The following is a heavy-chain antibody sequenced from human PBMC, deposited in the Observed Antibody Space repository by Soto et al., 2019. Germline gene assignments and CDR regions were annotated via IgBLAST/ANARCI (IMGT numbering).Heavy chain of an antibody. CDR1: GFTFSSYS. V-gene: IGHV3-48*01. CDR2: ISSSITI. Sequence: GGSLRLSCAASGFTFSSYSMNWVRQAPGKGLEWVSYISSSITIYYADSVKGRFTISRDNAKNSLYLQMNSLRAEDTAVYYCARVEMATIGWVYWGQGTLVTVSS. J-gene: IGHJ4*02. CDR3: ARVEMATIGWVY. D-gene: IGHD5-12*01.